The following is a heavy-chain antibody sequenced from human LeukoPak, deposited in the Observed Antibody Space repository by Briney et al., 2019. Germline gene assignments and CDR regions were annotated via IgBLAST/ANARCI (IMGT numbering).Heavy chain of an antibody. CDR3: ARGPPRDSSGYFNY. D-gene: IGHD3-22*01. J-gene: IGHJ4*02. Sequence: PGGSLRLSCAASEFTFSSYWMNWVRQAPGKGLEWVANIKQDGSEKYYVDSVKGRFTISRDNAKNSLYLQMNSLRAEDTAVYYCARGPPRDSSGYFNYWGQGTLVTVSS. CDR1: EFTFSSYW. CDR2: IKQDGSEK. V-gene: IGHV3-7*01.